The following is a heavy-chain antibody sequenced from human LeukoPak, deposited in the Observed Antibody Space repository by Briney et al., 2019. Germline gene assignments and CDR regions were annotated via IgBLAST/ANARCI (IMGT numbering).Heavy chain of an antibody. D-gene: IGHD2-21*01. CDR3: ARDGVEFYNWFDP. CDR1: GFSFSNYW. J-gene: IGHJ5*02. CDR2: INSDGSST. V-gene: IGHV3-74*01. Sequence: GGSLRLACAASGFSFSNYWMHWVRQAPGKGLVWVSRINSDGSSTTYADSVKGRFTISRDNAKNTLYLQMNSLRAEDTAVYYCARDGVEFYNWFDPWGQGTLVTVSS.